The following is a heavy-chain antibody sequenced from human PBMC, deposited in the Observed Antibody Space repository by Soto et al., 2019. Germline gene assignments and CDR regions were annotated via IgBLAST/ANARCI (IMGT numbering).Heavy chain of an antibody. D-gene: IGHD2-21*01. V-gene: IGHV1-69*01. CDR1: GDTSTTHV. CDR2: INPMSRTA. J-gene: IGHJ4*02. Sequence: VQLVQSGSEVKKPGSSVKVSCKASGDTSTTHVVSWVRQAPGNGLEWMGGINPMSRTAKYAEKYSGRVTITADEATKTVYLDLTTLRFEDTAVYFCVRGTYCGASCYFAREYWGQGTLVAVSS. CDR3: VRGTYCGASCYFAREY.